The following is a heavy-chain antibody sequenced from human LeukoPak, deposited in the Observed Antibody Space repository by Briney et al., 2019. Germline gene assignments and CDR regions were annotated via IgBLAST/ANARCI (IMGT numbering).Heavy chain of an antibody. J-gene: IGHJ6*03. CDR1: GFTFDDYA. Sequence: GGSLRLSCAASGFTFDDYAMHWVHQAPGKGLEWVSLISWDGGSTYYADSVKGRFTISRDNSKNSLYLQMNSLRAEDTALYYCAKDSNTYSSGWYTGYYYMDVWGKGTTVTVSS. CDR3: AKDSNTYSSGWYTGYYYMDV. V-gene: IGHV3-43D*04. CDR2: ISWDGGST. D-gene: IGHD6-19*01.